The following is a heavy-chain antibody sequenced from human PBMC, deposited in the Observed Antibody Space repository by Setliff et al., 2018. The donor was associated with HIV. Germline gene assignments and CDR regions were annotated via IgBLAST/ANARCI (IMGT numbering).Heavy chain of an antibody. V-gene: IGHV4-34*01. CDR3: ARDMMYHYDRSGSFGYFGP. J-gene: IGHJ5*02. CDR1: GGSFIGYY. CDR2: INHSGNT. Sequence: SETLSLTCAVYGGSFIGYYWNWIRQPPGKGLEWIGEINHSGNTNSNPSLKSRVTISVDPSKSQFSLRLNSVTAADTAVYYCARDMMYHYDRSGSFGYFGPWGQGTQVTVSS. D-gene: IGHD3-22*01.